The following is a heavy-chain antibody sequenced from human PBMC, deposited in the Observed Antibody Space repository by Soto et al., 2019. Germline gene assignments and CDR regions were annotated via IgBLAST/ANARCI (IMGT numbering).Heavy chain of an antibody. CDR1: GGSISSGDYY. CDR3: ARVDGDYDDDAFDI. Sequence: SETLSLTCTVSGGSISSGDYYWSWIRQPPGKGLEWIGYIYYSGSTYYNPSLKSRVTISVDTSKNQFSLKLSSVTAADTAVYYCARVDGDYDDDAFDIWGQGTMVTVSS. D-gene: IGHD4-17*01. V-gene: IGHV4-30-4*01. CDR2: IYYSGST. J-gene: IGHJ3*02.